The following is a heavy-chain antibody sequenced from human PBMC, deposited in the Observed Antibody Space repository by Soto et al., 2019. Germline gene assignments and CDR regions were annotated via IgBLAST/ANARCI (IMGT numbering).Heavy chain of an antibody. D-gene: IGHD5-18*01. J-gene: IGHJ4*02. CDR2: INHSGST. CDR3: ARGRRRGYSYGTFDY. V-gene: IGHV4-34*01. CDR1: GGSFSGYY. Sequence: SETLSLTCAVYGGSFSGYYWSWIRQPPGKGLEWIGEINHSGSTNYNPSLKSRVTISVDTSKNQFSLKLSSVTAADTAVYYCARGRRRGYSYGTFDYWGQGTLVTVSS.